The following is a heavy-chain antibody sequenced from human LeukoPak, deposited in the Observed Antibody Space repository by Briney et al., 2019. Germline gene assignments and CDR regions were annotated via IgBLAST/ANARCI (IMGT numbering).Heavy chain of an antibody. Sequence: GGSLRLSCAASGFTFSNFVMHWVRQAPGKGLEWVSRIKSDGISTSYADSVKGRFTISRDNAKNTLYLQMNSLSAEDTAVYFCARDFYWSIGSWGQGTQVTVSS. J-gene: IGHJ4*02. CDR1: GFTFSNFV. CDR3: ARDFYWSIGS. CDR2: IKSDGIST. V-gene: IGHV3-74*01. D-gene: IGHD3-9*01.